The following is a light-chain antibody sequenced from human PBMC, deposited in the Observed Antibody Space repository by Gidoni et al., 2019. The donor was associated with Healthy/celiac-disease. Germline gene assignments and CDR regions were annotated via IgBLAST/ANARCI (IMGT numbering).Light chain of an antibody. V-gene: IGKV1-39*01. Sequence: DIQMTPSPYSLSASVVDRVTITCRASQSISSYLNWYQKKPGQAPKLLIYAASSLQSGVPSRFSGSGSGTDFTLTISSLQPEDFATYYCQQSYSTPWTFGQGTKVEIK. CDR1: QSISSY. J-gene: IGKJ1*01. CDR2: AAS. CDR3: QQSYSTPWT.